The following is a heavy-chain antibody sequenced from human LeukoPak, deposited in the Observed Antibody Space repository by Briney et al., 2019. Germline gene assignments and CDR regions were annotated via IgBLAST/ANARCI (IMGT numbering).Heavy chain of an antibody. Sequence: GGSLRLSCAASGFTFSNYAMNWVRQAPGKGLEWVSAISGSGGNTYYADSVKGRFTISRDNSKNTLSLQMNSLRAEDTAVYYCAAGRSGYWGQGTLVTVSS. V-gene: IGHV3-23*01. CDR2: ISGSGGNT. CDR3: AAGRSGY. J-gene: IGHJ4*02. CDR1: GFTFSNYA. D-gene: IGHD3-3*01.